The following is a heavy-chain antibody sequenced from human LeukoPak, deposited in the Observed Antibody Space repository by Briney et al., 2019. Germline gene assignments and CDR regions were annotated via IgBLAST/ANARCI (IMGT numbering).Heavy chain of an antibody. V-gene: IGHV3-30*04. CDR3: AREPATVTTLAYFDY. D-gene: IGHD4-17*01. CDR1: GFTFSSYA. Sequence: GGSLRLSCAASGFTFSSYAMHWVRQAPGKGLEWVAVISYDGSNKYYADSVKGRFTISRDNSKNTLYLQMNSLRAEDTAVYYCAREPATVTTLAYFDYWGQGTLVTVSS. J-gene: IGHJ4*02. CDR2: ISYDGSNK.